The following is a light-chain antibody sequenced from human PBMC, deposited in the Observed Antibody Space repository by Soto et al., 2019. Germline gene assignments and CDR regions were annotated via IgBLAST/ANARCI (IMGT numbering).Light chain of an antibody. CDR2: DAS. J-gene: IGKJ5*01. CDR1: QDISNY. Sequence: IQMTQSPSSLSASVGDRVTITCQASQDISNYLNWYQQKPGKAPKLLIYDASNLETGVPSRFSGSGSGTDFTFTISSLQPEDIATYYCQQYDNVLITFGQGTRLEIK. V-gene: IGKV1-33*01. CDR3: QQYDNVLIT.